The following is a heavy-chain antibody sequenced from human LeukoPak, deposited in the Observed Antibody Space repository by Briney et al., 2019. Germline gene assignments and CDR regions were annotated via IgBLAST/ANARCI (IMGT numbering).Heavy chain of an antibody. J-gene: IGHJ4*02. Sequence: GGSLRLSCAASGFTFSSYSMNWVRQAPGKGLEWVSSISSSSSYIYYADSVKGRFTISRDNAKNSLYPQMNSLRAEDTAVYYCARDHGCSGGSCFHTFDYWGQGTLVTVSS. CDR2: ISSSSSYI. V-gene: IGHV3-21*01. CDR1: GFTFSSYS. D-gene: IGHD2-15*01. CDR3: ARDHGCSGGSCFHTFDY.